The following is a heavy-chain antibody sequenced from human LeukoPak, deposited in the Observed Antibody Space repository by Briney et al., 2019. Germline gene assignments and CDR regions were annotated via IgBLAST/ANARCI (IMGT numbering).Heavy chain of an antibody. CDR1: GFTFSSYS. D-gene: IGHD3-9*01. Sequence: GGSLRLSCAASGFTFSSYSMNWVRQAPGKGLELVSSISSSSSYIYYADSVKGRFTISRDNAKNSLYLQMNSLRAEDTAVYYCARGWYYDILTGYYREDYWGQGTLVTVSS. CDR2: ISSSSSYI. J-gene: IGHJ4*02. V-gene: IGHV3-21*01. CDR3: ARGWYYDILTGYYREDY.